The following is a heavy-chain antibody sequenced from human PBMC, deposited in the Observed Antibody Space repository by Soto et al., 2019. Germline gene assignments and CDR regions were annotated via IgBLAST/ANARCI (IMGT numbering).Heavy chain of an antibody. CDR3: ASSAVTAPYYYYGMDV. CDR1: GGSISSGGYY. J-gene: IGHJ6*02. Sequence: QVQLQESGPGLVKPSQTLSLTCTVSGGSISSGGYYWIWIPHHPGKGLEWIGYIYYSGSTYYNPSLKSRVTISVDTSKNQFSLKLSSVHAADTAVYYCASSAVTAPYYYYGMDVWGQGTTVTVSS. CDR2: IYYSGST. D-gene: IGHD4-17*01. V-gene: IGHV4-31*03.